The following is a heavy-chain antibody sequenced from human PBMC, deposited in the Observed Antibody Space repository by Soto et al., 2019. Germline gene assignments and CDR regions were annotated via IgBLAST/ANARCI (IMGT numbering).Heavy chain of an antibody. CDR1: GYTFTSYD. V-gene: IGHV1-8*01. J-gene: IGHJ6*02. CDR3: ARGPRDYRLYYYYYYGMDV. D-gene: IGHD4-17*01. CDR2: MNPNSGNT. Sequence: QVQLVQSGAEVKKPGASVKVSCKASGYTFTSYDINWVRQATGQGLEWMGWMNPNSGNTGYAQKFQGRVTMTRNTSLSTANMDLSSLRSEDTAVYYCARGPRDYRLYYYYYYGMDVWGQGTTVTVSS.